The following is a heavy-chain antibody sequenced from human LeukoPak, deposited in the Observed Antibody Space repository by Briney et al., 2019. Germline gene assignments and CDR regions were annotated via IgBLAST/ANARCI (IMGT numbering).Heavy chain of an antibody. CDR2: INHSGST. CDR1: GGSFSGHY. Sequence: NPSETLSLTCAVYGGSFSGHYWTWIRQPPGKGLEWIGEINHSGSTNYNPSLKSRVTISVDTSKNQFSLKVSSVTAADTAVYYCARVKDPGGYYYYYYMDIWGKGNTVTVSS. J-gene: IGHJ6*03. CDR3: ARVKDPGGYYYYYYMDI. D-gene: IGHD3-16*01. V-gene: IGHV4-34*01.